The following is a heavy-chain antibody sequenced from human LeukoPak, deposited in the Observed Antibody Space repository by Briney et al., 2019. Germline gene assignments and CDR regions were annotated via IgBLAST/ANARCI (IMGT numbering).Heavy chain of an antibody. CDR2: INHSGNT. CDR3: ARLGYCSGGTCYSVPFDY. V-gene: IGHV4-34*01. CDR1: GGSFSGYY. J-gene: IGHJ4*02. D-gene: IGHD2-15*01. Sequence: PSETLSLTCAVYGGSFSGYYWSWIRQPPGKGLEWIGEINHSGNTNYNPSLKSRVTVSVDTSKNQFSLKLSSATVADTAVYYCARLGYCSGGTCYSVPFDYWGQGTLVTVSS.